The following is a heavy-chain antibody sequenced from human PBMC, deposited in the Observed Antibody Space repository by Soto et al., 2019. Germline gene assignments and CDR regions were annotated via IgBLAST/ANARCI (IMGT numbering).Heavy chain of an antibody. CDR3: ARDGPYCTNGVCYPLGEYYYYGMDV. CDR2: ISSSSSYI. V-gene: IGHV3-21*01. CDR1: GFTFSSYS. Sequence: KPGGSLRLSCAASGFTFSSYSMNWVRQAPGKGLEWVSSISSSSSYIYYADSVKGRFTISRDNAKNSLYLQMNSLRAEDTAVYYCARDGPYCTNGVCYPLGEYYYYGMDVWGQGTTVTVSS. D-gene: IGHD2-8*01. J-gene: IGHJ6*02.